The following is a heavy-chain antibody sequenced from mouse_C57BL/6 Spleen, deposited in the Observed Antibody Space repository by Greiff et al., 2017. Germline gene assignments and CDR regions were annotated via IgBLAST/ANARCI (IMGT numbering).Heavy chain of an antibody. CDR2: IDPNSGGT. Sequence: QVQLQQPGAELVKPGASVKLSCKASGYTFTSYWMHWVKQRPGRGLEWIGRIDPNSGGTKYNEKFKSKATLTVDKSSSTAYMQLSSLTSEDSAVYYCARERDDYDDNYGAMAYWGQGTLVTVSA. J-gene: IGHJ3*01. CDR3: ARERDDYDDNYGAMAY. D-gene: IGHD2-4*01. CDR1: GYTFTSYW. V-gene: IGHV1-72*01.